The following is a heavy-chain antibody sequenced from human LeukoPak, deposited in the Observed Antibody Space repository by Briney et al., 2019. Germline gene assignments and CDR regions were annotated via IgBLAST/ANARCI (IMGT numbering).Heavy chain of an antibody. V-gene: IGHV3-9*01. D-gene: IGHD3-16*01. CDR1: GFTFDDYA. CDR3: AKDMKSRGMITFGGVKDY. J-gene: IGHJ4*02. Sequence: GGSLRLSCAASGFTFDDYAMHWVRQAPGKGLEWVSGISWNSGSIGYADSVKGRFTISRDNAKNSLYLQMNSLRAEDTALYYCAKDMKSRGMITFGGVKDYWGQGTLVTVSS. CDR2: ISWNSGSI.